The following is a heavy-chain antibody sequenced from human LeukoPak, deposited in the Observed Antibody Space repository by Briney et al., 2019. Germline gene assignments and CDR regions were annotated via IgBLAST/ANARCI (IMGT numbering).Heavy chain of an antibody. CDR2: ISYDGSNK. Sequence: HPGGSLRLSCAASGFTFSSYAMHWVRQAPGKGLEWVAVISYDGSNKYYADSVKGRFTISRDNSKNTLYLQMNSLRAEDTAVYYCARGGGDSSSWYTFDYWGQGTLVTVSS. D-gene: IGHD6-13*01. V-gene: IGHV3-30-3*01. J-gene: IGHJ4*02. CDR1: GFTFSSYA. CDR3: ARGGGDSSSWYTFDY.